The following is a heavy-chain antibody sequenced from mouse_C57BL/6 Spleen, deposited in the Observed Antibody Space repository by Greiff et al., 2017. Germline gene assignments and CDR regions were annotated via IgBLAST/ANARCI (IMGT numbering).Heavy chain of an antibody. J-gene: IGHJ3*01. V-gene: IGHV1-69*01. Sequence: QVQLKQPGAELVMPGASVKLSCKASGYTFTSYWMHWVKQRPGQGLEWIGEIDPSDSYTNYNQKFKGKSTLTVDKSSSTAYMQLSSLTSEDSAVYYCARMGGSSPWFAYWGQGTLVTVSA. CDR3: ARMGGSSPWFAY. CDR2: IDPSDSYT. D-gene: IGHD1-1*01. CDR1: GYTFTSYW.